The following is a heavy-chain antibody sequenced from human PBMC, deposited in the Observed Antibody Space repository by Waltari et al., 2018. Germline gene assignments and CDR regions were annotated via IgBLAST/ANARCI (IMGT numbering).Heavy chain of an antibody. V-gene: IGHV4-4*07. CDR3: ARETRHGDWFDP. Sequence: QVQLHESGPGLVQPSETLSLACSVSGDSVVSNYWRWIRQSAGKGMEWIGCIYVGGTTNYNPALSGRVSMSVDMSKNQIFLKIMSVTAADTGVYYCARETRHGDWFDPWGQGTLVTVSS. CDR2: IYVGGTT. J-gene: IGHJ5*02. D-gene: IGHD3-16*01. CDR1: GDSVVSNY.